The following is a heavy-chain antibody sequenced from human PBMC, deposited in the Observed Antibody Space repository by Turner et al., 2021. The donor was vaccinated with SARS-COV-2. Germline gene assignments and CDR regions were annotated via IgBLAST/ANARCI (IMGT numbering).Heavy chain of an antibody. D-gene: IGHD3-22*01. Sequence: QVQLVQPGAELQNPGSSVTVSCKSSGGTFICYAISWVRQAPGQGLEWMGGIIPIFGTANYAQKFQGRVTITADKSTSTAYMELSSLISEDTAVYYCARVDSYDSSGYYYDYWGQGTLVTVSS. CDR2: IIPIFGTA. J-gene: IGHJ4*02. CDR1: GGTFICYA. CDR3: ARVDSYDSSGYYYDY. V-gene: IGHV1-69*06.